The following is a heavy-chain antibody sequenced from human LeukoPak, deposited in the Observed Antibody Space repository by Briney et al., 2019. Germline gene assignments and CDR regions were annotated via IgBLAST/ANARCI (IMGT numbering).Heavy chain of an antibody. D-gene: IGHD3-9*01. Sequence: SETLSLTCTVSGGSISSYYWSWIRQPAGKGLEWIGRIYSSGSTNYNPSLKSRVTISVDTSKNQFSLKLNSVTAADTAVYYCARVTGYMIEDYFDYWGQGTLVTVSS. CDR1: GGSISSYY. J-gene: IGHJ4*02. CDR2: IYSSGST. CDR3: ARVTGYMIEDYFDY. V-gene: IGHV4-4*07.